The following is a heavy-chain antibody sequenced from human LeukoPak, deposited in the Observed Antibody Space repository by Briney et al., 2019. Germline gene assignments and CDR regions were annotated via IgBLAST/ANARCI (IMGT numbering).Heavy chain of an antibody. CDR2: ISTSGNVN. J-gene: IGHJ4*02. CDR1: GFTFSDYY. CDR3: AREDSYYYGSGSYPFDY. V-gene: IGHV3-11*04. D-gene: IGHD3-10*01. Sequence: GGSLRLSCAASGFTFSDYYMTWIRQAPGKGLEWVSFISTSGNVNYYADSVKGRFTISRDNAKNSLYLQMTSLRAEDTAVYFCAREDSYYYGSGSYPFDYWGQGTLVTVSS.